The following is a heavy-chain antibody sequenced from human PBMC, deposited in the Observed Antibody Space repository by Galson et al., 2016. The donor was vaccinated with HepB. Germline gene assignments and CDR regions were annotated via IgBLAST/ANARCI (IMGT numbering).Heavy chain of an antibody. CDR2: ISYDGSKK. J-gene: IGHJ4*02. Sequence: SLRLSCAAPGFTFSTYGMHWVRQAPGKGLEWVAVISYDGSKKYYADSAKGRFTISRDNSKNTLYLQMNSLRAEDTAVYYCAKNVILTGYSAFDSGGQGTLVTVSS. CDR3: AKNVILTGYSAFDS. V-gene: IGHV3-30*18. CDR1: GFTFSTYG. D-gene: IGHD3-9*01.